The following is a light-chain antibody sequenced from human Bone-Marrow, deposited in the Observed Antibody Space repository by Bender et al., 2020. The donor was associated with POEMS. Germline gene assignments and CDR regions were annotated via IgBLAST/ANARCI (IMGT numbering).Light chain of an antibody. V-gene: IGLV3-9*01. J-gene: IGLJ2*01. CDR1: SIGSHT. Sequence: YVLTQPQSMSVAPGETAKITCGGDSIGSHTVHWYQQRPGQAPVLVIYQDDKRPSGIPERFSGFLSGNTATLTISGTQDVDEADYYCQTWDGSTVVFGGGTKLTVL. CDR2: QDD. CDR3: QTWDGSTVV.